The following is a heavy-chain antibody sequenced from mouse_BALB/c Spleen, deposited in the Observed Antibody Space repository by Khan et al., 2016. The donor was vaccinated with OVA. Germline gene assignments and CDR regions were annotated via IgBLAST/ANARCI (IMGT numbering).Heavy chain of an antibody. Sequence: QVQLKESGAELARPGASVKMSCKASGYTFTTYTIHWVKQRPGQGLEWIGCIIPSNDYTNYNQKFKDRATLTADKSSSTAYMQLSSLTSEDSAVYYCAREGAYYRSDGWFAYWGQGTLVTVSA. D-gene: IGHD2-14*01. J-gene: IGHJ3*01. V-gene: IGHV1-4*01. CDR2: IIPSNDYT. CDR1: GYTFTTYT. CDR3: AREGAYYRSDGWFAY.